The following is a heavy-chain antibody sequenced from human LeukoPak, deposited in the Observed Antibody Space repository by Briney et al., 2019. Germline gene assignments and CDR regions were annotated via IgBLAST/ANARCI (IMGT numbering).Heavy chain of an antibody. CDR2: IIPILGIA. Sequence: SVKVSCKASGGTFSSYAISWVRHAPGQRLEWMGRIIPILGIANYAQKCQGRVTITSDKSTSTAYMELSSLRSEDTAVYYCARDSTPDSSEYKWFDPWGQGTLVTVSS. D-gene: IGHD3-22*01. CDR3: ARDSTPDSSEYKWFDP. CDR1: GGTFSSYA. J-gene: IGHJ5*02. V-gene: IGHV1-69*04.